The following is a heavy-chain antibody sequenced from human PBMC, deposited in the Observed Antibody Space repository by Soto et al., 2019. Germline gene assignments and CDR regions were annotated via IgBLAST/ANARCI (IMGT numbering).Heavy chain of an antibody. V-gene: IGHV3-23*01. Sequence: EVQLLDSGGGLVQPGGSLRLSCVASGFSFSSYAMVWVRQAPGKGLEWVSVISARGGSSYFADTVKGRFTISRDNSKNLLSLELNSMRAEDTSIYFCAKGSIDYSASVDNWGQGTLVLVSS. D-gene: IGHD1-26*01. J-gene: IGHJ4*02. CDR2: ISARGGSS. CDR3: AKGSIDYSASVDN. CDR1: GFSFSSYA.